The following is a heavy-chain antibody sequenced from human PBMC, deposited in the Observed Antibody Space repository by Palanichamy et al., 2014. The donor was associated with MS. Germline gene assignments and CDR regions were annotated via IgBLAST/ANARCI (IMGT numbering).Heavy chain of an antibody. Sequence: EVQLVESGGGLVQPGGSLRLSCAGSGFTFSTYWMGWVRQAPGKGLEWVANIKQDGSEKNYVDSVKGRFTISRDNAKNSLYLQMNSLRAEDTALYYCARDFPGKRGFDYWGQGTLVTVSS. CDR2: IKQDGSEK. CDR3: ARDFPGKRGFDY. J-gene: IGHJ4*02. CDR1: GFTFSTYW. V-gene: IGHV3-7*01. D-gene: IGHD1-1*01.